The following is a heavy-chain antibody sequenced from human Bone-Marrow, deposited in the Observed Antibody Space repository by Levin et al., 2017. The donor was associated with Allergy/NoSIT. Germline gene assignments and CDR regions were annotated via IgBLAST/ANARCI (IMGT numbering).Heavy chain of an antibody. V-gene: IGHV1-69*01. D-gene: IGHD3-10*01. CDR2: IIPIFGTA. CDR1: GGTFSSYA. CDR3: ARLMVRGVYYRGAFDI. Sequence: KISCKASGGTFSSYAISWVRQAPGQGLEWMGGIIPIFGTANYAQKFQGRVTITADESTSTAYMELSSLRSEDTAVYYCARLMVRGVYYRGAFDIWGQGTMVTVSS. J-gene: IGHJ3*02.